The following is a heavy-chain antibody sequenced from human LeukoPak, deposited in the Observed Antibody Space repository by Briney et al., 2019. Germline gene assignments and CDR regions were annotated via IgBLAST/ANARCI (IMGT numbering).Heavy chain of an antibody. CDR3: ARDTGYLGSNYGMDV. CDR1: GGSISSYY. V-gene: IGHV4-59*01. D-gene: IGHD3-22*01. CDR2: IFYSGST. Sequence: SETLSLTCTVSGGSISSYYWSWIRQPPGKGLEWIGYIFYSGSTNCNPSLKSRVTISVDTSKNQFSLNLSSVTAADTAIYYCARDTGYLGSNYGMDVWGQGTTVTVSS. J-gene: IGHJ6*02.